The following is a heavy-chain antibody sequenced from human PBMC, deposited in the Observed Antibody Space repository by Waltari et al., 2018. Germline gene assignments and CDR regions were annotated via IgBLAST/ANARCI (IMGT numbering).Heavy chain of an antibody. Sequence: EVQLVESGGGLVQPGGSLRLSCAASGFTFSSYWMHWVRQAPGKGLVWVGRINGDGSDTSYADSVKGRFTISKDNAKNTLYLQMNSLRAEDTAVYYCATRENYYYDSAYGMNVWGQGTTVSVSS. J-gene: IGHJ6*02. CDR1: GFTFSSYW. V-gene: IGHV3-74*01. CDR2: INGDGSDT. D-gene: IGHD3-22*01. CDR3: ATRENYYYDSAYGMNV.